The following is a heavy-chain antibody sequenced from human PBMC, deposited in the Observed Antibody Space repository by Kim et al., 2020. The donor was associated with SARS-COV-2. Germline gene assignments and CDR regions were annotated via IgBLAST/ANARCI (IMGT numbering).Heavy chain of an antibody. V-gene: IGHV3-33*01. CDR1: GFTFSSYG. D-gene: IGHD3-10*01. Sequence: GGSLRLSCAASGFTFSSYGMHWVRQAPGKGLEWVAVIWYDGSNKYYADSVKGRFTISRDNSKNTLYLQMNSLRAEDTAVYYCARVKIDPITMVRGAIDYWGQGTLVTVSS. J-gene: IGHJ4*02. CDR3: ARVKIDPITMVRGAIDY. CDR2: IWYDGSNK.